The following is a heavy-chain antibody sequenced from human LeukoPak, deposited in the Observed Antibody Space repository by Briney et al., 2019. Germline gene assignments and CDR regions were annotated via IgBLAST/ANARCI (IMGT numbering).Heavy chain of an antibody. D-gene: IGHD2-15*01. J-gene: IGHJ4*02. CDR2: IYGDGST. Sequence: GGSLRLSCAGSGFTGSSNYMIWVRQAPGKGLEGVLVIYGDGSTYYADSVKGGFTISRDNSQNTLYLQMNSVRADDPAVYYCARGGALLVAATFDYWGQGTLVTVSS. CDR3: ARGGALLVAATFDY. V-gene: IGHV3-66*01. CDR1: GFTGSSNY.